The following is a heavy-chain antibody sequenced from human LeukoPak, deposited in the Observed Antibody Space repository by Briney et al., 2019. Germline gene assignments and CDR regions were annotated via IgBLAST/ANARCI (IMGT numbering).Heavy chain of an antibody. Sequence: PGGSLRLSCAASGFTFSSYAMSWVRQAPGKELEWVSAISGSGGSTYYADSVKGRFTISRDNSKNTLYLQMNSLRAEDTAVYYCAKDQIPGYQPLDVWGQGTTVTVSS. D-gene: IGHD2-2*01. CDR2: ISGSGGST. J-gene: IGHJ6*02. V-gene: IGHV3-23*01. CDR3: AKDQIPGYQPLDV. CDR1: GFTFSSYA.